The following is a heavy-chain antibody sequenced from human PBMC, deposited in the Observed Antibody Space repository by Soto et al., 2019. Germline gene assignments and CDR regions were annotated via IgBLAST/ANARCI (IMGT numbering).Heavy chain of an antibody. D-gene: IGHD2-21*01. CDR3: AIGSVLVLGAAPGGLIY. CDR2: IIPMFGTP. V-gene: IGHV1-69*06. J-gene: IGHJ4*02. Sequence: QVQLVQSGAEVKKPGSSVKVSCKASGGTFSSHGITWVRQAPGQGLEWMGGIIPMFGTPKYAQRFQGRVSITADKSTTTASMELSSLRSEATAVYYCAIGSVLVLGAAPGGLIYWVQGALVTVSS. CDR1: GGTFSSHG.